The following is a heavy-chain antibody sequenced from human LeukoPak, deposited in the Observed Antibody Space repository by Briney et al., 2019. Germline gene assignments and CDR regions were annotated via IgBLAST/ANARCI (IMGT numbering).Heavy chain of an antibody. V-gene: IGHV4-38-2*02. CDR2: IYHSGST. J-gene: IGHJ3*02. D-gene: IGHD3-22*01. Sequence: SETLSLTCTVSGYSISSGYYWGWIRQPPGKGLEWIGSIYHSGSTYYNPSLKSRVTISVDTSKNQFSLKLSSVTAADTAVYYCARDGDYYDSSGYTSSAFDIWGQGTMVTVSS. CDR1: GYSISSGYY. CDR3: ARDGDYYDSSGYTSSAFDI.